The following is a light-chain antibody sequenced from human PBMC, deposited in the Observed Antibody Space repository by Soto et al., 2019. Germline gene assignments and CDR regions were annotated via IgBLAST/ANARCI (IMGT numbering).Light chain of an antibody. CDR2: GGS. J-gene: IGKJ2*01. CDR1: QSVRNSY. CDR3: QQYGSSPYT. Sequence: EIMLTQSPGTLSLSPGERATLSCRASQSVRNSYLAWYQQKPGQAPRLLIYGGSRRTTGITDRFSGSGSGTDFTLTISRLEPEDFAVYYSQQYGSSPYTFGTGTKLEI. V-gene: IGKV3-20*01.